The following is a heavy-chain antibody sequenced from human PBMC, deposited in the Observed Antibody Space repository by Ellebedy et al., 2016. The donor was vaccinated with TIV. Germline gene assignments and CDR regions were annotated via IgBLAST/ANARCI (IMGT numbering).Heavy chain of an antibody. D-gene: IGHD3-22*01. J-gene: IGHJ4*02. CDR3: VKLDSSGYYYGRLDY. Sequence: GESLKISCAGSGFTFYSHAMCWVRQTPGKGLEWVSVISAGGDSTEYGDSVKGRCTISRDNSKNTLYMKMNSLRVEDTAVYYCVKLDSSGYYYGRLDYWGQGTLVTVSS. CDR1: GFTFYSHA. V-gene: IGHV3-23*01. CDR2: ISAGGDST.